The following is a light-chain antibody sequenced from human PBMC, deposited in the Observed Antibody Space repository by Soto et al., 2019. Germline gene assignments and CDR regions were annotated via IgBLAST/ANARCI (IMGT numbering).Light chain of an antibody. J-gene: IGKJ1*01. Sequence: IVFTKDPATLSLSPGKRTSLSCRASQNISNYLIWYQQKHGQXHRXXIYDVSNRATGIPARFSGSGSGTDGTITISSLEPEDFEVYYCQQRSNWPRTFGQGTKVDIK. V-gene: IGKV3-11*01. CDR1: QNISNY. CDR2: DVS. CDR3: QQRSNWPRT.